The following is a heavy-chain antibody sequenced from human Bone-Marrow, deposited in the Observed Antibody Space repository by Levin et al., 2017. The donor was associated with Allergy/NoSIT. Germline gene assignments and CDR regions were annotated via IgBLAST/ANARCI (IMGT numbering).Heavy chain of an antibody. J-gene: IGHJ4*02. CDR1: GFTFSNYG. D-gene: IGHD3-10*01. Sequence: PGGSLRLSCAASGFTFSNYGLHWVRQAPGKGLECVSSISSSGYSTNYANSVKGRFTISRDNSKNTLYLQMGSLRAEDMAMYFCVREGNRGSGSGFDFWGQGTLVTVSS. CDR3: VREGNRGSGSGFDF. CDR2: ISSSGYST. V-gene: IGHV3-64*01.